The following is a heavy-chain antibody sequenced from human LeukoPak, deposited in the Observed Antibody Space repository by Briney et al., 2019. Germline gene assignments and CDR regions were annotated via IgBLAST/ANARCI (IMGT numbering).Heavy chain of an antibody. D-gene: IGHD3-22*01. CDR1: GFTFSSYA. J-gene: IGHJ4*02. V-gene: IGHV3-7*03. CDR3: ARAAYYDSSGNYYDLKIFDC. Sequence: GGSLRLSCAASGFTFSSYAMHWVRQAPGKGLEWVANIREDGSEKYYVDSVKGRFTISRDNAKNSLYLEMNSLRAEDTAVYYCARAAYYDSSGNYYDLKIFDCWGQGTLVTVSS. CDR2: IREDGSEK.